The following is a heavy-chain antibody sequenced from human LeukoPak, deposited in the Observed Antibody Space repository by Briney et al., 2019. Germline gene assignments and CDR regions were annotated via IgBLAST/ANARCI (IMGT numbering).Heavy chain of an antibody. V-gene: IGHV3-23*01. Sequence: AGGSLRLSCAASGFTFSSYAMSWVRQAPGKGLEWVSAISGSGGSTYYADSVKGRFTISRDNSKNTLYLQMNSLRAEDTAVYYCAKNPDSSSWFYFDYWGQGTLVTVSS. CDR2: ISGSGGST. J-gene: IGHJ4*02. D-gene: IGHD6-13*01. CDR3: AKNPDSSSWFYFDY. CDR1: GFTFSSYA.